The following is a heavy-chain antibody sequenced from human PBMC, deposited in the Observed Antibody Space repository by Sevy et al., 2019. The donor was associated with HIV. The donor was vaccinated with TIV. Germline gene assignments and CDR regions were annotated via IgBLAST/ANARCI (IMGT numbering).Heavy chain of an antibody. CDR3: ARDLPSAVTDPFYYYGLAV. V-gene: IGHV3-30*04. CDR2: ISSDGTKE. J-gene: IGHJ6*02. CDR1: GFTFSIYV. D-gene: IGHD2-21*02. Sequence: GGSLRLSCAVSGFTFSIYVIHWVRQAPGKGLEWVAVISSDGTKEYYADSVKGRFTISRDNSKNTRYLQMNSLRVEDTAVYYCARDLPSAVTDPFYYYGLAVWGQGTTVTVSS.